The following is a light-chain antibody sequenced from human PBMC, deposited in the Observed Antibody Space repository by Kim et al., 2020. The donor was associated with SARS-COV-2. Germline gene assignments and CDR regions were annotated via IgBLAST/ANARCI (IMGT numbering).Light chain of an antibody. CDR3: CSYAGNNIVV. CDR2: EVT. J-gene: IGLJ2*01. CDR1: SSDIGGYNY. Sequence: QSALTQPPSASGSPGQSVTISCTGTSSDIGGYNYVSWYRQYPGRAPQLIISEVTKRPSGVPNRFFGSKSGNRASLTVSWLQADDEAHYYCCSYAGNNIVVFGGGTQLTVL. V-gene: IGLV2-8*01.